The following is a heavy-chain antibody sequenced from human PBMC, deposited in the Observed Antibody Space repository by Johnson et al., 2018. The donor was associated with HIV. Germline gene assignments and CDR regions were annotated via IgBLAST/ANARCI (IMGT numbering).Heavy chain of an antibody. V-gene: IGHV3-15*01. CDR2: IKSKTDGGTT. CDR3: TTDPSCGSHFDSFDI. CDR1: GFTFSNAW. D-gene: IGHD2-15*01. J-gene: IGHJ3*02. Sequence: VQLVESGGGLVKPGGSLRLSCAASGFTFSNAWMSWVRQAPGKGLEWVGRIKSKTDGGTTDYAAPVKGRFTISRDDSKNTLYLQMNSLKTEDTAVYYCTTDPSCGSHFDSFDIWGQGTMVTVSS.